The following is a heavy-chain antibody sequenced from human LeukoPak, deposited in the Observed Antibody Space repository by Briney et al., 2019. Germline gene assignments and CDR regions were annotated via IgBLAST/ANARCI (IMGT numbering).Heavy chain of an antibody. Sequence: GRSLRLSCAASGFTFSSYGMHWVRQAPGKGLEWVAVISYDGSNKYYADSVKGRFTIYRDNSKNTLYLQMNSLRAEDTAVYYCALLPQWDPIDYWGQGTLVTVSS. D-gene: IGHD1-26*01. CDR1: GFTFSSYG. CDR3: ALLPQWDPIDY. J-gene: IGHJ4*02. CDR2: ISYDGSNK. V-gene: IGHV3-30*03.